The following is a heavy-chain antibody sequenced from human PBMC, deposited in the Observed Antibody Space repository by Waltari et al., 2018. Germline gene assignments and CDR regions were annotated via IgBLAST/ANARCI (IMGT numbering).Heavy chain of an antibody. V-gene: IGHV3-74*01. CDR2: INNDGSST. J-gene: IGHJ4*02. CDR1: GFTFSSYW. D-gene: IGHD1-26*01. Sequence: EVQLVESGGGLVQPGGSLRLSCAASGFTFSSYWMHWVRQAPGKGLVWVSRINNDGSSTSYADSVKGRFTISRDNAKNTLYLQRNSLRAEDTAVYYCASSTSGSYGYWGQGTLVTVSS. CDR3: ASSTSGSYGY.